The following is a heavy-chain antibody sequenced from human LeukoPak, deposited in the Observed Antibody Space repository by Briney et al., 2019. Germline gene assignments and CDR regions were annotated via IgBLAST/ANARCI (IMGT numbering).Heavy chain of an antibody. V-gene: IGHV4-31*03. Sequence: TSETLSLTCTVSGGSISSGGYYWSWIRQHPGKGLEWIGYIYYSGSTYYNPSLKSRVTISVDTSKNQFSLKLSSVTAADTAVYYCARGSSGPRLAYWGQGTLVTVSS. D-gene: IGHD3-22*01. CDR1: GGSISSGGYY. CDR3: ARGSSGPRLAY. J-gene: IGHJ4*02. CDR2: IYYSGST.